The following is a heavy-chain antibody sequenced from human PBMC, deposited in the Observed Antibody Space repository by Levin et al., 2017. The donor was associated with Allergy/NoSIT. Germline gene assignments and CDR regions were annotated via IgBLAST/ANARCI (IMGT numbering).Heavy chain of an antibody. CDR2: IYYSGST. V-gene: IGHV4-59*01. D-gene: IGHD2-15*01. CDR1: GGSISSYY. Sequence: SETLSLTCTVSGGSISSYYWSWIRQPPGKGLEWIGYIYYSGSTNYNPSLKSRVTISVDTSKNQFSLKLSSVTAADTAVYYCARGSIRLVVAAIRVAFDIWGQGTMVTVSS. CDR3: ARGSIRLVVAAIRVAFDI. J-gene: IGHJ3*02.